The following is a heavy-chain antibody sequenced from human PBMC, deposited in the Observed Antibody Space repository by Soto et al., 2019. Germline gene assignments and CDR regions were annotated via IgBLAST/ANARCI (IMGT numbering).Heavy chain of an antibody. Sequence: PSETLSLTCAAYGGSFSGYYWSWIRQPPGKGLEWIGEINHSGSTNYNPSLKSRVTISVDTSKNQFSLKLSSVTAADTAVYYCARGSVLLWFGELWYYYYGMDVWGQGTTVTVSS. CDR1: GGSFSGYY. V-gene: IGHV4-34*01. CDR3: ARGSVLLWFGELWYYYYGMDV. J-gene: IGHJ6*02. CDR2: INHSGST. D-gene: IGHD3-10*01.